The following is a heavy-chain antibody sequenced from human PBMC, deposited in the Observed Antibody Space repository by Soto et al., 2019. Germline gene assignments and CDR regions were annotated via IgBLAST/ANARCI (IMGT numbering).Heavy chain of an antibody. CDR1: GGTFSSYA. J-gene: IGHJ4*02. CDR3: AREELSNRLQGSFCY. Sequence: ASVKVSCKASGGTFSSYAISWVRQAPGQGLEWMGGIIPIFGTANYAQKFQGRVTITADESTSTAYMELSSLRSEDTAVYYCAREELSNRLQGSFCYWGQGPRVTVSS. CDR2: IIPIFGTA. D-gene: IGHD4-4*01. V-gene: IGHV1-69*13.